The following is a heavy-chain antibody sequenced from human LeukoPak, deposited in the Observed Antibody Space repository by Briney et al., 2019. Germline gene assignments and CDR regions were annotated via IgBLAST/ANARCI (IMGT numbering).Heavy chain of an antibody. Sequence: GGSLRLSCAASGFTFSSYSMNWVRQAPGKGLEWVSYVSSSSSSIYYADSVKGRFTISRDNAKSSLYLQMNSLRAEDTAVYYCARERGTCSNTPFYGSWGQGNLGNRPP. J-gene: IGHJ5*02. CDR3: ARERGTCSNTPFYGS. D-gene: IGHD2-2*01. CDR1: GFTFSSYS. V-gene: IGHV3-48*01. CDR2: VSSSSSSI.